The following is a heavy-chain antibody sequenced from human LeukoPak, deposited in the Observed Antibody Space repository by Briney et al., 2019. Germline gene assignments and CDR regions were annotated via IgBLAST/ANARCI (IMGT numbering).Heavy chain of an antibody. V-gene: IGHV4-59*08. D-gene: IGHD4-17*01. J-gene: IGHJ6*02. Sequence: PSETLSLTCTVSGDSISSYFWSWIRQPPGKGLEWIGYIDDSGSTNYNPSLRSRVTISVDTSKNQFSLQVTSVTAADTAVYYCARGTTVRRSVYYYYYAMDVWGQGTTVTVSS. CDR2: IDDSGST. CDR3: ARGTTVRRSVYYYYYAMDV. CDR1: GDSISSYF.